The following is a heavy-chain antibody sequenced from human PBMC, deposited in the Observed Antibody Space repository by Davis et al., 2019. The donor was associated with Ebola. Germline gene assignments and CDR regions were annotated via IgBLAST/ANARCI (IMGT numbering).Heavy chain of an antibody. CDR2: ISYDGSNK. CDR1: GFTFSSYG. J-gene: IGHJ6*02. V-gene: IGHV3-30*18. CDR3: AKDRYYYYYGMDV. Sequence: GGSLRLSCAASGFTFSSYGMHWVRQAPGKGLEWVAVISYDGSNKYYADSVKGRFTISRDNSKNTLYLQMNSLRAEDTAVYYCAKDRYYYYYGMDVWGQGTTVTVSS.